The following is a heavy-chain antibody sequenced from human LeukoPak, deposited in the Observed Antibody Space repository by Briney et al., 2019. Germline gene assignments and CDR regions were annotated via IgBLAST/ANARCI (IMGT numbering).Heavy chain of an antibody. D-gene: IGHD3-9*01. J-gene: IGHJ4*02. CDR1: GFTFSSYW. CDR2: IKTDGSEK. CDR3: ADTEVTGQNFDH. V-gene: IGHV3-7*03. Sequence: GGSLRLSCEASGFTFSSYWMSWVRQAPGKGLEWVANIKTDGSEKYYVDSVKGRFTISRDNAKNSLYLQMNSLRAEDTAVYYCADTEVTGQNFDHWGQGTLVTVSS.